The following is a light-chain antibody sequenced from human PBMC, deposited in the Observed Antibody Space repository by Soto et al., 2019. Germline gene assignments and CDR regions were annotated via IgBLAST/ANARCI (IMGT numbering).Light chain of an antibody. CDR1: ESVSRN. V-gene: IGKV3-15*01. J-gene: IGKJ1*01. CDR3: HQYNGWPRT. Sequence: DIVLKMTPGTLSLSPQERATRSCMASESVSRNLAWYQQKPGQAPRLLIYGTSTRAGGVPARFSGGGSGTEFTLTITSLQSEDFAVYYCHQYNGWPRTFGQGTKVDI. CDR2: GTS.